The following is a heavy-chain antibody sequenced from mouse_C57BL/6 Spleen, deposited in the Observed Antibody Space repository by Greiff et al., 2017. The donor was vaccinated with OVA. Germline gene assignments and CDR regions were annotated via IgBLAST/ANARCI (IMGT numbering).Heavy chain of an antibody. Sequence: QVQLQQSGTELVKPGASVKLSCKASGYTFTSYWMHWVKQRPGQGLEWIGNINPSNGGTNYNEKFKSKATLTADKSSSTAYMQLSSLTSEDSAVYYCASQHYYGSSYFDYWGQGTTLTVSS. V-gene: IGHV1-53*01. CDR1: GYTFTSYW. J-gene: IGHJ2*01. CDR2: INPSNGGT. CDR3: ASQHYYGSSYFDY. D-gene: IGHD1-1*01.